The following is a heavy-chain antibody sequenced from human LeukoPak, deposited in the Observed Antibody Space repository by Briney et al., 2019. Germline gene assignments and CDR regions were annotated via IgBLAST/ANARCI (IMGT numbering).Heavy chain of an antibody. CDR3: ARDHYDSSGPFDY. V-gene: IGHV1-69*05. CDR1: GYTFTSYD. Sequence: SVKVSCKASGYTFTSYDINWVRQATGQGLEWMGGIIPIFGTANYAQKFQGRVTITTDESTSTAYMELSSLRSEDTAVYYCARDHYDSSGPFDYWGQGTLVTVSS. CDR2: IIPIFGTA. D-gene: IGHD3-22*01. J-gene: IGHJ4*02.